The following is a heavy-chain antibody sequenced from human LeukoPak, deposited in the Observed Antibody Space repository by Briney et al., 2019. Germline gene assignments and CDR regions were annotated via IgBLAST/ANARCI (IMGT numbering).Heavy chain of an antibody. CDR3: ARLVGLSTTASY. CDR2: INPTTGGT. J-gene: IGHJ4*02. Sequence: GASVKVSCKASGYTFVGYYLHWVRQAPGQGLECMGWINPTTGGTNYAQKFQDRVTMTRDTSINTAYMELSGLTSDDTAVYYCARLVGLSTTASYWGQGTLVIVSS. D-gene: IGHD5/OR15-5a*01. CDR1: GYTFVGYY. V-gene: IGHV1-2*02.